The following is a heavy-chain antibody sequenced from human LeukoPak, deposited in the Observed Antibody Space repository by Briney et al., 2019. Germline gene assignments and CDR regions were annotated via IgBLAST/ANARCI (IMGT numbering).Heavy chain of an antibody. CDR3: ARDGPGIAAADLPGGYYYYYMDV. CDR2: TNGYNGNT. V-gene: IGHV1-18*01. D-gene: IGHD6-13*01. CDR1: GYTFKSFG. Sequence: GASVKVSCKASGYTFKSFGISWVRQAPGQGLEWMGWTNGYNGNTDYAQKVQGRVTMTRDTSTSTVYMELSSLRSEDTAVYYCARDGPGIAAADLPGGYYYYYMDVWGKGTTVTVSS. J-gene: IGHJ6*03.